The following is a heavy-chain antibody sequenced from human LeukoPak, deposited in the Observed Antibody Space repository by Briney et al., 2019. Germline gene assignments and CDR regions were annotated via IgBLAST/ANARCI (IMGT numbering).Heavy chain of an antibody. V-gene: IGHV7-4-1*02. D-gene: IGHD2-15*01. CDR2: IITKTGNP. J-gene: IGHJ6*03. CDR1: VYTFTSYA. CDR3: ARKSVADTPRDIVYQYSYMDV. Sequence: ASVKVSCKPSVYTFTSYAMNWVRQTPGRGLEWVGWIITKTGNPTYTQGFTGQFVFSLDTSVSTAYLQISSLKAEDTAVYYCARKSVADTPRDIVYQYSYMDVWGKGTTVTVSS.